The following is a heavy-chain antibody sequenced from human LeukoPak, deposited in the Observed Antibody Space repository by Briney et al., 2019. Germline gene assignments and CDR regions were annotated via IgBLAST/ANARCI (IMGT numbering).Heavy chain of an antibody. CDR3: ARALSGSRGEFDP. Sequence: PSETLSLTCTVSGGSISSSSYYWGWIRQPPGKGLEWIGSIYYSGSTYYNPSLKSRVTISVDTSKNQFSLKLSSVTAADTAVYYCARALSGSRGEFDPWGQGTLVTVSS. D-gene: IGHD1-26*01. J-gene: IGHJ5*02. CDR1: GGSISSSSYY. CDR2: IYYSGST. V-gene: IGHV4-39*07.